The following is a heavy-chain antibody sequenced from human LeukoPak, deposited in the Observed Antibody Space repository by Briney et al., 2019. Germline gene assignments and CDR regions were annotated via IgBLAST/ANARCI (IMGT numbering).Heavy chain of an antibody. J-gene: IGHJ5*02. V-gene: IGHV4-59*12. CDR1: GVSISSYY. Sequence: SETLSLTCTVSGVSISSYYWSWIRQPPGKGLEWIGYIYYSGSTNYNPSLKSRVTISVDTSKNQFSLKLSSVTAADTAVYYCARGPLYYYGSGSYYTDNWFDPWGQGTLVTVSS. CDR2: IYYSGST. D-gene: IGHD3-10*01. CDR3: ARGPLYYYGSGSYYTDNWFDP.